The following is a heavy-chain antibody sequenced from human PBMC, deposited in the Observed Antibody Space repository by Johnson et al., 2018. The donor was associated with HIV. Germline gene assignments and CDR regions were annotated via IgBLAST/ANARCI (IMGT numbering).Heavy chain of an antibody. Sequence: VQLVESGGGLVQTGGSLRLSCGDSGLTVRRNYMSWVRADRGKGLAWVSVLSSGDTTYSADSVNGRFTSSRDNSKHTLYLQMNSLRAEDTAVSYCATWKYYGDYRDAFDIWGQGTMVTVSS. CDR3: ATWKYYGDYRDAFDI. V-gene: IGHV3-66*01. J-gene: IGHJ3*02. CDR1: GLTVRRNY. CDR2: LSSGDTT. D-gene: IGHD4-17*01.